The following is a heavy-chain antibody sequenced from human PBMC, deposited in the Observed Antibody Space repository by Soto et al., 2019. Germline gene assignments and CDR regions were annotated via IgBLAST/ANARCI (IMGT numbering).Heavy chain of an antibody. J-gene: IGHJ4*02. V-gene: IGHV1-69*01. Sequence: QVQRVQSGAEVKKPGSSVKVSCKATGGTFSSNAISWVRQAPGQGLEWMGGIIPIIGTANYAQKFQGRVTITADESTSTAYMELSSLRSEAMAVYYCASGGRHYCDSSGYYHFDYWGQGTLVSVFS. CDR1: GGTFSSNA. D-gene: IGHD3-22*01. CDR3: ASGGRHYCDSSGYYHFDY. CDR2: IIPIIGTA.